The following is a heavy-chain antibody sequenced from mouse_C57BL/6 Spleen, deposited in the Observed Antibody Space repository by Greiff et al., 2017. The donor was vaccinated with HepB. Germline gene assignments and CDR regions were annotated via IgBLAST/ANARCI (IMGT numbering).Heavy chain of an antibody. D-gene: IGHD1-1*01. J-gene: IGHJ4*01. Sequence: VKLQESGPELVKPGASVKISCKASGYAFSSSWMNWVKQRPGKGLEWIGRIYPGDGDTNYNGKFKGKATLTADKSSSTAYMQLSSLTSEDSAVYFCAWGTTVVAPFAMDYWGQGTSVTVSS. CDR1: GYAFSSSW. V-gene: IGHV1-82*01. CDR2: IYPGDGDT. CDR3: AWGTTVVAPFAMDY.